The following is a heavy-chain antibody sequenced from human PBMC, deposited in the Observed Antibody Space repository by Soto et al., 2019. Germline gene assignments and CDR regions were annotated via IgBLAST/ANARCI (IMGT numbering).Heavy chain of an antibody. CDR1: GFSLSTSGMC. CDR3: SRNTATTEIYALSLHSAFDL. J-gene: IGHJ2*01. CDR2: IDWHDDK. Sequence: SCPTLVNPTQTLTLTCTFSGFSLSTSGMCVSWIRQPPGKALEWLARIDWHDDKYYSTSLKTRLTISKENSKNQVVITMTNMDHVDTATYFCSRNTATTEIYALSLHSAFDL. V-gene: IGHV2-70*11. D-gene: IGHD4-17*01.